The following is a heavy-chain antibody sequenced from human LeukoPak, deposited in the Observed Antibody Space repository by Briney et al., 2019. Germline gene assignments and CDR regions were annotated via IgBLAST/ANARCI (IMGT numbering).Heavy chain of an antibody. CDR1: GFTFSDYY. CDR2: ISSSSTI. V-gene: IGHV3-69-1*02. J-gene: IGHJ4*02. D-gene: IGHD1-26*01. Sequence: GGSLRLSCAASGFTFSDYYMNWVPQAPGKGLEWVSSISSSSTIYYADSVKGRFTISRDNAKNSLYLQMNSLRAEDTAVYYCARENPKKGSYYFDYWGQGTLVTVSS. CDR3: ARENPKKGSYYFDY.